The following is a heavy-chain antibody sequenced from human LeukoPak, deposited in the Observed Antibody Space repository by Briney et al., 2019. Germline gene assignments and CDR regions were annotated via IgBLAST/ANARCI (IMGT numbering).Heavy chain of an antibody. CDR2: INHNGNVN. J-gene: IGHJ6*02. CDR3: WGGGGLDV. V-gene: IGHV3-7*03. CDR1: GFTFSSYW. Sequence: PGGSLRLSCAASGFTFSSYWMNWARQAPGKGLEWVASINHNGNVNYYVDSVKGRFTISRDNAKNSLYLQMSNLRAEDTAVYFCWGGGGLDVWGQGATVTVSS. D-gene: IGHD3-16*01.